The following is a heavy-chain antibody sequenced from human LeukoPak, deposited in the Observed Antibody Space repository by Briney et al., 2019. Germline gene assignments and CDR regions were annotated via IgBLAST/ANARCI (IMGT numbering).Heavy chain of an antibody. V-gene: IGHV3-30*04. CDR2: ISYDGSNK. CDR3: ARPLITMVRGVIAGFDY. D-gene: IGHD3-10*01. Sequence: PGGSLRLSCAASGFTFSSYAMHWVRQAPGKGLEWVAVISYDGSNKYYADSVKGRFTISRDNSKNTLYLQMNSLRAEDTAVYYCARPLITMVRGVIAGFDYWGQGTLVTVSS. CDR1: GFTFSSYA. J-gene: IGHJ4*02.